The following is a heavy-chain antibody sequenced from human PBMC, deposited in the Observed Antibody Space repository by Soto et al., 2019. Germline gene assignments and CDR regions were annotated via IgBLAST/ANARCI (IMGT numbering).Heavy chain of an antibody. D-gene: IGHD4-17*01. CDR3: AKEGDYGRRRKAFDI. CDR2: ISYDGSNK. V-gene: IGHV3-30*18. J-gene: IGHJ3*02. CDR1: GFTFSNYG. Sequence: QVQLVESGGGVVQPGRSLRLSCAASGFTFSNYGMHWVRQAPGKGLEWVAVISYDGSNKYYADSVKGRFTISRDNSKNTLYLKMNRLRAEDTAVYYCAKEGDYGRRRKAFDIWGQGTMVTVSS.